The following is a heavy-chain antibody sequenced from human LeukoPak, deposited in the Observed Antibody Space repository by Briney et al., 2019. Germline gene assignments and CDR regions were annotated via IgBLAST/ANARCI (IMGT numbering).Heavy chain of an antibody. CDR2: IYTSGST. Sequence: PSETLSLTCTVSGGSIRNYYWSWIRHPAAKGLELIGRIYTSGSTNYNPSLKSRVTMSVDTSKNQFSLKLSYVTAADTAVYYCARGEGYCSGGSCYNWFDPWGQGTLVAVSS. CDR1: GGSIRNYY. CDR3: ARGEGYCSGGSCYNWFDP. D-gene: IGHD2-15*01. J-gene: IGHJ5*02. V-gene: IGHV4-4*07.